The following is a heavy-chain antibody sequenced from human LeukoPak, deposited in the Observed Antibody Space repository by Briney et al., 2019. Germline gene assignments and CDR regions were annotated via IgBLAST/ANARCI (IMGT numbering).Heavy chain of an antibody. J-gene: IGHJ4*02. Sequence: ASVKVSCKVSGYTLTELSMHWVRQAPGKGLEWMGGFDPEDGETIYAQKFQGRVTMTEDTSTDTAYMELSSLRSEDTAVYYCATQPTIAAAGPTLATAILDYFDYWGQGTLVTVSS. CDR2: FDPEDGET. CDR1: GYTLTELS. D-gene: IGHD6-13*01. V-gene: IGHV1-24*01. CDR3: ATQPTIAAAGPTLATAILDYFDY.